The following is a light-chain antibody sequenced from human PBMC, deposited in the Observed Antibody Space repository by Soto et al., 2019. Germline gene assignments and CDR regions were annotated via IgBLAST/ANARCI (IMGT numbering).Light chain of an antibody. CDR3: QQLNNYPRT. V-gene: IGKV1-9*01. J-gene: IGKJ4*01. Sequence: DIQLTQSPSFLSASLGDRVTITCRASQGIGGYLAWYQQKPGKAPRLLIYAASTLQSGVPSRFSGSGSDTQFTLTISTLQPEDFASHACQQLNNYPRTFGGGTKVDIK. CDR2: AAS. CDR1: QGIGGY.